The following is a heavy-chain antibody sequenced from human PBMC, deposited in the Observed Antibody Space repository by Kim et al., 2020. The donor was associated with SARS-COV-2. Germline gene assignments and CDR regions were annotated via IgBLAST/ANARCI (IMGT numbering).Heavy chain of an antibody. V-gene: IGHV3-23*01. J-gene: IGHJ5*02. CDR1: GFSLSNYA. CDR2: ISGDGATT. Sequence: GGSLRLSCVASGFSLSNYAMSWVRQGPGKGLEWVSAISGDGATTYYLDSVKGRFTISRDPSKNTLYLQMNTLGAEDTAVYYCAKVVYYGSGGTTNWFDP. CDR3: AKVVYYGSGGTTNWFDP. D-gene: IGHD3-10*01.